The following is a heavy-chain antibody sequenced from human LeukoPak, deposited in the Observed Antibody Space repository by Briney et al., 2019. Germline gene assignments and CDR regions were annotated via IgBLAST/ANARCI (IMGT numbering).Heavy chain of an antibody. CDR2: IKWDGTST. J-gene: IGHJ4*02. Sequence: PGGSLRLSCAASGFTFDDHGMSWVRQAPGKGLEWVSGIKWDGTSTGYEDTVKGRFTISRDNAKNFLYLQMNSLRAEDTALYYCARNVGSGYYYYFDYWGQGTLVTVSS. CDR1: GFTFDDHG. CDR3: ARNVGSGYYYYFDY. V-gene: IGHV3-20*04. D-gene: IGHD3-22*01.